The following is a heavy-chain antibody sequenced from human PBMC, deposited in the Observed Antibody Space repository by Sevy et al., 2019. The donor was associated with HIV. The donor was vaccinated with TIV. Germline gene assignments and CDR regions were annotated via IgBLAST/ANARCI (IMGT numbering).Heavy chain of an antibody. V-gene: IGHV3-30*02. CDR1: GFIFGDHG. J-gene: IGHJ4*02. CDR3: AKVPSSGWNYLLDY. Sequence: GGSPRLSCAASGFIFGDHGMHWVRQAPGKGLEWVAFIRLDGSDRYYADSVKGRFTITRDNSKNTLYLQMNSLRAEDTAVYYCAKVPSSGWNYLLDYWGQGILVTVSS. CDR2: IRLDGSDR. D-gene: IGHD1-7*01.